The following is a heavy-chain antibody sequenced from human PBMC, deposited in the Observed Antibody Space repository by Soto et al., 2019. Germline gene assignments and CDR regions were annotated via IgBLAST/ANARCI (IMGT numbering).Heavy chain of an antibody. Sequence: SVKVSCKASGYTFTGYYMHWVRQAPGQGLEWMGWINPNSGGTNYAQKFQGRVTMTRDTSISTAYMELSRLGSDDTAVYYCARGGVAYCGGDCYRGNWFDPWGQGTLVTVPS. CDR3: ARGGVAYCGGDCYRGNWFDP. D-gene: IGHD2-21*02. CDR2: INPNSGGT. J-gene: IGHJ5*02. V-gene: IGHV1-2*02. CDR1: GYTFTGYY.